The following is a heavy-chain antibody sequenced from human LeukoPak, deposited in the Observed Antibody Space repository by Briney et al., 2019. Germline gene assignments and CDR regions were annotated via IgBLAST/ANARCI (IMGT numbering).Heavy chain of an antibody. CDR1: GFTFSSYW. CDR3: ARDVQAGPGY. J-gene: IGHJ4*02. V-gene: IGHV3-74*01. D-gene: IGHD6-19*01. Sequence: GGSLRLSCAASGFTFSSYWMHWVRQAPGKGLVWVSRINSDGSRTTYADSVKGRFTVSRDNAKNTLHLQMNSLRAEDTAVYYCARDVQAGPGYWGQGTLVTVSS. CDR2: INSDGSRT.